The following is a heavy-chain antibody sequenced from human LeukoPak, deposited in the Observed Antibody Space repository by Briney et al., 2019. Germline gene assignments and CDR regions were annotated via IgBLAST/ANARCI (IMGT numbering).Heavy chain of an antibody. CDR3: AREYYYYDSSGIPDY. D-gene: IGHD3-22*01. J-gene: IGHJ4*02. Sequence: SVKVSCKASGYTFTGYYMHWVRQAPGQGLEWMGRIIPILGIANYAQKFQGRVTITADKSTSTAYMELSSLRSEDTAVYYCAREYYYYDSSGIPDYWGQGTLVTVSS. CDR2: IIPILGIA. CDR1: GYTFTGYY. V-gene: IGHV1-69*04.